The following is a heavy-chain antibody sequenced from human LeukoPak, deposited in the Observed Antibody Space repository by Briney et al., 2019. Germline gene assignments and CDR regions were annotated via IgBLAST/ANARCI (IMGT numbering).Heavy chain of an antibody. CDR2: IYYSGST. D-gene: IGHD6-13*01. CDR3: ARVRRSIAAAGHWFDP. J-gene: IGHJ5*02. Sequence: PSETLSLTCTVSGGSISSGGYYWSWIRQHPGKGLEWIGYIYYSGSTYYNPSLKSRVTISVDTSKNQFSLKLSSVTAADTAVYYSARVRRSIAAAGHWFDPWGQGTLVTVSS. CDR1: GGSISSGGYY. V-gene: IGHV4-31*03.